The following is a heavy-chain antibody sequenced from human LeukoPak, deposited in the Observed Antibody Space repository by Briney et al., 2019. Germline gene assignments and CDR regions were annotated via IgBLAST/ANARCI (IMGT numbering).Heavy chain of an antibody. J-gene: IGHJ4*02. D-gene: IGHD6-13*01. V-gene: IGHV3-43D*03. Sequence: PGGSLRLSCAASGFTFDDYAMHWVRPDPGKGLEWVSLISWDGGSTYYADSVKGRFTISRDNSKNSLYLQMNSLRAEDTALYYCAKDMGGGIAAAGPVDYWGQGTLVTVSS. CDR2: ISWDGGST. CDR1: GFTFDDYA. CDR3: AKDMGGGIAAAGPVDY.